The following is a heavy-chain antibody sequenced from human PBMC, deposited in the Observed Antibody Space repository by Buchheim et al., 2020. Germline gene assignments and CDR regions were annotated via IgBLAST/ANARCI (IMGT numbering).Heavy chain of an antibody. CDR1: GFTFSSYA. Sequence: QVQLVESGGGVVQPGRSLRLSCAASGFTFSSYAMHWVRQAPGKGLEWVAVISYDGSNKYYADSVKGRFTISRDNSKNTLYLQMNSLRAEDTAVYYCARDRGGSYSRPSYFDYWGQGTL. V-gene: IGHV3-30-3*01. J-gene: IGHJ4*02. D-gene: IGHD1-26*01. CDR2: ISYDGSNK. CDR3: ARDRGGSYSRPSYFDY.